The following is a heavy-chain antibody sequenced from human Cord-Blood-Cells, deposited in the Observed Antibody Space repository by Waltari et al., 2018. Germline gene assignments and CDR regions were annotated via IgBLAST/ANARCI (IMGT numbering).Heavy chain of an antibody. J-gene: IGHJ3*02. Sequence: EVQLVVSGGGLVQPGGSLRLSCAASGFTFSGDWMRWVRQAPGKGLEWVANIKQDGSEKYYVDSVKGRFTISRDNAKNSLYLQMNSLRAEDTAVYYCARSIEGAFDIWGQGTMVTVSS. CDR2: IKQDGSEK. V-gene: IGHV3-7*01. CDR1: GFTFSGDW. CDR3: ARSIEGAFDI.